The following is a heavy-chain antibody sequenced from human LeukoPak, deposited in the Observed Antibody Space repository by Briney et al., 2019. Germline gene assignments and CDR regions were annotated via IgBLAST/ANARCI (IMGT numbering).Heavy chain of an antibody. CDR3: ARMGLRDSYYYMDV. V-gene: IGHV2-70*11. D-gene: IGHD5-12*01. CDR1: GFSLSTSGMC. J-gene: IGHJ6*03. CDR2: IDWDDDK. Sequence: SGPALVKPTQTLTLTCTFSGFSLSTSGMCVSWIRQPPGKALEWLARIDWDDDKYYSTSLKTRLTISKDTSKNQVVLTMTNMDPVDTATYCCARMGLRDSYYYMDVWGKGTTVTVSS.